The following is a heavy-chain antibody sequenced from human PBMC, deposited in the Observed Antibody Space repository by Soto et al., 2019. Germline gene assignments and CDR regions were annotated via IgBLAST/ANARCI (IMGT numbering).Heavy chain of an antibody. V-gene: IGHV1-69*06. CDR1: GCPLISYA. CDR2: IIPFFGTA. J-gene: IGHJ6*02. D-gene: IGHD4-17*01. CDR3: ARARRNTVARYGDYGLDE. Sequence: VKVARMDCGCPLISYAIIWGRQAAGQELEWMGGIIPFFGTANYSQKCQSRVTITADKPASTAYMELSSLISEDMAVYYCARARRNTVARYGDYGLDEWGPGIMVTVSS.